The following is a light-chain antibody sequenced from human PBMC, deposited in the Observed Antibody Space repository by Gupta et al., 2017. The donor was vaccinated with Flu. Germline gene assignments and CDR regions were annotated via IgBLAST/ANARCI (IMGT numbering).Light chain of an antibody. CDR1: QQITNY. J-gene: IGKJ2*01. Sequence: DIELTQSTSSLPGSVGDRVTITCQASQQITNYLNWYQQKPGKAPKLLIYEASNVETGVPSRFSGRASGTDFTFTIIILHPEDVRTYYCQRCHNLAFTFGPGTKLEIK. CDR2: EAS. CDR3: QRCHNLAFT. V-gene: IGKV1-33*01.